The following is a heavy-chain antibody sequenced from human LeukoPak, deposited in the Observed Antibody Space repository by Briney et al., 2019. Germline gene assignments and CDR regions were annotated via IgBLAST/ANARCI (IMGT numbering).Heavy chain of an antibody. D-gene: IGHD2-2*01. CDR1: GFTFSSYS. J-gene: IGHJ4*02. V-gene: IGHV3-48*01. CDR2: ISSSSSTI. Sequence: PGGSLRLSCAASGFTFSSYSMNWVRQAPGKGLEWVSYISSSSSTIYYADSVKGRFTISRDNAKNSLYLRMNSLRAEDTAVYYCARDLEGYCSSTSCHQFDYWGQGTLVTVSS. CDR3: ARDLEGYCSSTSCHQFDY.